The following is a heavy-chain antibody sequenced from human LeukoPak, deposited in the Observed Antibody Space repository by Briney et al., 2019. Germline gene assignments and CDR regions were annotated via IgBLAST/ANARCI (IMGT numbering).Heavy chain of an antibody. J-gene: IGHJ3*02. CDR3: ARDATFDAFDI. CDR2: IYSGGST. V-gene: IGHV3-53*01. Sequence: GGSLRLSCEASGFTFSSNYMSWVRQAPGKGLEWVSVIYSGGSTYYADSVKGRFTISRDNSKNTLYLQMNSLRAEDTAVYYCARDATFDAFDIWGQGTMVTVSS. CDR1: GFTFSSNY.